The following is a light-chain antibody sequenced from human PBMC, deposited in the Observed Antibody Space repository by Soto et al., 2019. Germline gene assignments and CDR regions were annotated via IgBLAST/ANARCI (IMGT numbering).Light chain of an antibody. CDR2: NND. Sequence: QSVLTQPPSASGTPGQTVTISCSGSSSNIGSNPVNWYQQLPGTAPKLLIYNNDQWPSGVPDRFSGSKSGTSASLAIGGLQSEDEDDYYCAAWDDSLNGPYVVFGGGTKLTVL. CDR1: SSNIGSNP. J-gene: IGLJ2*01. CDR3: AAWDDSLNGPYVV. V-gene: IGLV1-44*01.